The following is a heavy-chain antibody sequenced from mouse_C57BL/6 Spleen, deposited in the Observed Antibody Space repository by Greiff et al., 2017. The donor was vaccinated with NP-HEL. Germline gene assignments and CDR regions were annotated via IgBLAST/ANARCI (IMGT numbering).Heavy chain of an antibody. CDR2: ISDGGSYT. CDR1: GFTFSSYA. V-gene: IGHV5-4*01. J-gene: IGHJ3*01. D-gene: IGHD4-1*01. CDR3: ARDRDWDGFAY. Sequence: EVKLVESGGGLVKPGGSLKLSCAASGFTFSSYAMSWVRQTPEKRLEWVATISDGGSYTYYPDNVTGRFTISRDNAKNNLYLKMSHLEAEAAAMYYCARDRDWDGFAYWGQGTLVTVSA.